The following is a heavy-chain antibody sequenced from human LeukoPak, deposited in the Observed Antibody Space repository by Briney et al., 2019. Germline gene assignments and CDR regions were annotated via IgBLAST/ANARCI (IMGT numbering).Heavy chain of an antibody. Sequence: ASVKVSCKASGYTFTSYGISWVRQAPGQGLEWMGWISAYNGNTNYAQKLQGRVTMTTDTSTSTAYMELRSLRSDDTAVYYCARESPCYDILAPDYWGQGTLVTVSS. CDR3: ARESPCYDILAPDY. J-gene: IGHJ4*02. V-gene: IGHV1-18*01. CDR2: ISAYNGNT. D-gene: IGHD3-9*01. CDR1: GYTFTSYG.